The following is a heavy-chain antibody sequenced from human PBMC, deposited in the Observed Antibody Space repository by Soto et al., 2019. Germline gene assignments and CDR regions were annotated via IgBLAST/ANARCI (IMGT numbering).Heavy chain of an antibody. CDR3: ARDIAVGLVDY. D-gene: IGHD6-19*01. Sequence: QVQLVQSGAEVKKPGASVKVSCKASGYTFTSYGISWVRQAPGQGLEWMGWISAYNGNIKYAQKLHGRVTMTTDTSTSTAYMELRSLRSADTAVYYCARDIAVGLVDYWGQGTLVTVSS. J-gene: IGHJ4*02. V-gene: IGHV1-18*01. CDR2: ISAYNGNI. CDR1: GYTFTSYG.